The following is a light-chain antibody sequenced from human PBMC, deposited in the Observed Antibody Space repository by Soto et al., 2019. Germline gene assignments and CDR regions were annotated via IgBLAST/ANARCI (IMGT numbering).Light chain of an antibody. CDR1: QSLLHSDGKTY. CDR3: MQSIQLLIT. V-gene: IGKV2D-29*01. Sequence: DIAMTQTPLYLSVTPGQPASISCQSIQSLLHSDGKTYLYWYMKTTGQHTQIIIYEVSNRFSGVPDRFSGSGSGKDLTMKISRVEAEEFGVYEGMQSIQLLITFCQGTRLEIK. J-gene: IGKJ5*01. CDR2: EVS.